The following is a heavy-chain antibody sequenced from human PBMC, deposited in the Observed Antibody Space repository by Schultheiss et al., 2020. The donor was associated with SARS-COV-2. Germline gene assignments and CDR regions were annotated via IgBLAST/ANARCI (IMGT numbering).Heavy chain of an antibody. D-gene: IGHD6-13*01. CDR1: GFTFSSYS. CDR3: ARIPTPEYSSSWYHYYYYGMDV. J-gene: IGHJ6*02. CDR2: ISSSSSTI. Sequence: GGSLRLSCAASGFTFSSYSMNWVRQAPGKGLEWVSYISSSSSTIYYADSVKGRFTISRDNAKNSLYLQMNSLRAEDTAVYYCARIPTPEYSSSWYHYYYYGMDVWGQGTTVTVSS. V-gene: IGHV3-48*01.